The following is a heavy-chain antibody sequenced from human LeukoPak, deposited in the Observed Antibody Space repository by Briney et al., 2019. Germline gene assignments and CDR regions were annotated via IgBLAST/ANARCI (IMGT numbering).Heavy chain of an antibody. CDR2: ISAYNGNT. CDR3: ARGGGLRYFDWFRLYYYYYYYMDV. CDR1: GYTFTSYG. D-gene: IGHD3-9*01. V-gene: IGHV1-18*01. J-gene: IGHJ6*03. Sequence: ASVKVSCKASGYTFTSYGISWVRQAPGQGLEWMGWISAYNGNTNYAQKFQGRVAMTRDTSISTAYMELSRLRSDDTAVYYCARGGGLRYFDWFRLYYYYYYYMDVWGKGTTVTVSS.